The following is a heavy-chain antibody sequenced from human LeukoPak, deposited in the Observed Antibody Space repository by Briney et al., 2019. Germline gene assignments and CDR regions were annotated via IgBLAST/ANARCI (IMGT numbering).Heavy chain of an antibody. D-gene: IGHD1-1*01. Sequence: GGSLRLSCAASGFSFSVFAMHWVRQAPGKGLEWVSFIRYDGSNKYYADSVKGRFTISRDDSKNTLYLQMNSLRTEDTAIYYCATDVHPGNNWFDPWGQGTLVTVSS. CDR1: GFSFSVFA. CDR3: ATDVHPGNNWFDP. CDR2: IRYDGSNK. V-gene: IGHV3-30*02. J-gene: IGHJ5*02.